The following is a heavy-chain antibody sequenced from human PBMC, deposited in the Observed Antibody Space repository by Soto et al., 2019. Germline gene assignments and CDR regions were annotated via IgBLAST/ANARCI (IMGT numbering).Heavy chain of an antibody. CDR1: GGSFSGYY. V-gene: IGHV4-34*01. D-gene: IGHD3-22*01. J-gene: IGHJ5*02. Sequence: SETLSLTCAVYGGSFSGYYWSWIRQPPGKGLEWIGEINHSGSTNYNPSLKSRVTISVDTSKNQFSLKLSSVTAADTAVYYCARLRNYHDSSGYYFLGWFDPWGQGTLVTVSS. CDR3: ARLRNYHDSSGYYFLGWFDP. CDR2: INHSGST.